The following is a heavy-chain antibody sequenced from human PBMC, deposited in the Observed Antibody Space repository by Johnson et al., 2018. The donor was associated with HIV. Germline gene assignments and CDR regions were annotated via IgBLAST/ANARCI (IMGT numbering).Heavy chain of an antibody. CDR2: ISGNRGTV. Sequence: VQLVESGGGLVQPGMSLRLTCTASGFTFDGYAMHWVRQLPGKALEWVSGISGNRGTVTYADSLQGRLSISRDNAKNSLYLQMHSLKAEDTAFYYCAKDRLSGEYPSYAFDIWGRGTLVTVSS. D-gene: IGHD2/OR15-2a*01. CDR3: AKDRLSGEYPSYAFDI. CDR1: GFTFDGYA. J-gene: IGHJ3*02. V-gene: IGHV3-9*01.